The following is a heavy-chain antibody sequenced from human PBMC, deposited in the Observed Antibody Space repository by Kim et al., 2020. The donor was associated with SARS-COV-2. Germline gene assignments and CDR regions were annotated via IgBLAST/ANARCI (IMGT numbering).Heavy chain of an antibody. CDR2: IYPGDSDT. V-gene: IGHV5-51*01. D-gene: IGHD3-22*01. J-gene: IGHJ4*02. Sequence: GESLKISCKGSGYSFTSYWIGWVRQMPGKGLEWMGIIYPGDSDTRYSPSFQGQVTISDDKSISTAYLQWSSLKASDTAMYYCARHLFGYYDSSGSAFDYWGQGTLVTVSS. CDR1: GYSFTSYW. CDR3: ARHLFGYYDSSGSAFDY.